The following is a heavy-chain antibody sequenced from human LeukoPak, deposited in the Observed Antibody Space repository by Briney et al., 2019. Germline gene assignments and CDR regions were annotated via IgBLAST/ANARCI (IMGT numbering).Heavy chain of an antibody. Sequence: SETLSLTCTVSGGSISSYYWSWIRQPPGKGLEWIGYIYYSGSTNYNPSLKSRVTISVDTSKNQFSLKLSSVTAADTAVYYCARVNGDYVPGAFDIWGHGTMVTVSS. D-gene: IGHD4-17*01. CDR3: ARVNGDYVPGAFDI. V-gene: IGHV4-59*01. CDR2: IYYSGST. J-gene: IGHJ3*02. CDR1: GGSISSYY.